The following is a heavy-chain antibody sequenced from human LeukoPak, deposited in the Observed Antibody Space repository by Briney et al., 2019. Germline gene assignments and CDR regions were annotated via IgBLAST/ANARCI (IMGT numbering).Heavy chain of an antibody. CDR1: GYTFTGYY. J-gene: IGHJ4*02. V-gene: IGHV1-46*01. D-gene: IGHD5-18*01. Sequence: ASVKVSCKASGYTFTGYYMHWVRQAPGQGLEWMGIINPSGGSTSYAQKFQGRVTMTRDTSASTVYMELSSLRSEDTAVYYCARATDTAMPFDYWGQGTLVTVSS. CDR3: ARATDTAMPFDY. CDR2: INPSGGST.